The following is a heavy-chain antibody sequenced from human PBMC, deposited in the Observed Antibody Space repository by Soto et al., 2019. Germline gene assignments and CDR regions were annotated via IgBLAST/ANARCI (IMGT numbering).Heavy chain of an antibody. D-gene: IGHD3-3*01. CDR1: GFSFGSYA. V-gene: IGHV3-23*01. CDR3: ARWSYLDY. CDR2: ISGSDGKI. J-gene: IGHJ4*02. Sequence: AGGSLRLSCAASGFSFGSYALSWVRQAPGKGLEWVSTISGSDGKIFYADSVKGRFSISRDTSQNTLYLQMNSLRADDTAIYYCARWSYLDYWGQGTRVTVSS.